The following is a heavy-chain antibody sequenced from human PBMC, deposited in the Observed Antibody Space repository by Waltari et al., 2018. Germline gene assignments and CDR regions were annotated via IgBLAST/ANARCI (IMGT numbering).Heavy chain of an antibody. V-gene: IGHV4-39*01. J-gene: IGHJ6*03. CDR3: ASLYVTGGSNYYYYYYMDV. CDR2: IYYSGGT. Sequence: QLQLQESGPGLVKPSETLSLTCTVSGGSISSSSYYWGWIRQPPGKGLEWIGSIYYSGGTYYNPYLKRRVTISVDTSKNQCSLKLSSVTAADTAVYYCASLYVTGGSNYYYYYYMDVWGKGTTVTVSS. CDR1: GGSISSSSYY. D-gene: IGHD7-27*01.